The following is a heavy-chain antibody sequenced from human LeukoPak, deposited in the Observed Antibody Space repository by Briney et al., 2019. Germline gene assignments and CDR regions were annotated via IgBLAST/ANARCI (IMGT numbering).Heavy chain of an antibody. V-gene: IGHV3-53*01. D-gene: IGHD5-12*01. CDR1: GFTVSSNY. J-gene: IGHJ6*02. CDR3: ARDGPYSGYATYYYYGMDV. CDR2: IYSGGST. Sequence: GGSLRLSCAASGFTVSSNYMSWVRQAPGKGLEWVSVIYSGGSTYYADSVKGRFTISRDNSKNTLYLQMNSLRAEDTAVYYCARDGPYSGYATYYYYGMDVWGQGTTVTVSS.